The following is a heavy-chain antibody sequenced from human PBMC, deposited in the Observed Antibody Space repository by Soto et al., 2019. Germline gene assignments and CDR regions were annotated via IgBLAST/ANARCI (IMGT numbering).Heavy chain of an antibody. J-gene: IGHJ4*02. V-gene: IGHV4-34*12. CDR3: ARHRDYNRSGSWFDY. D-gene: IGHD3-10*01. CDR1: GGSFSGCS. Sequence: SETLSLTCAVYGGSFSGCSWTWIRQPPGKGLEWIGSIFYSGSTYYSPSLKSRVTISRDTSKNQFSLKLSSVTAADTAVYYCARHRDYNRSGSWFDYWGQGTLVTVSS. CDR2: IFYSGST.